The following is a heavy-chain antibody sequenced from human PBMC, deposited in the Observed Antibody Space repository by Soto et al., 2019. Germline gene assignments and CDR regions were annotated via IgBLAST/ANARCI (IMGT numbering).Heavy chain of an antibody. J-gene: IGHJ4*02. D-gene: IGHD1-7*01. CDR1: GFTFSSYD. CDR2: ISSNGGTT. Sequence: EVQLAESAGGMVQPGGYLRLSCVASGFTFSSYDMHWVRQAPGKGLEYVSSISSNGGTTYYGNSVQGRFTISRDNSKNTLYLQMGSLRAEDMAVDYCVRRVSWNYDYWGQGTLVTVSS. CDR3: VRRVSWNYDY. V-gene: IGHV3-64*01.